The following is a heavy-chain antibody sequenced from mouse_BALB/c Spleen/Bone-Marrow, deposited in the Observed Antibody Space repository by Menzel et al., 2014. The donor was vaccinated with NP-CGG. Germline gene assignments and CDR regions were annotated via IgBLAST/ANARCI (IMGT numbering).Heavy chain of an antibody. CDR3: ARDYYGSSYPFDY. J-gene: IGHJ2*01. Sequence: EVKLVESGGGLVKPGGSLKLSCAASGFTFSDYYMYWVRPTPEKRLEWVATISDGGSYTYYPDSVKGRFTISRDNAKNNLYLQMSSLKSEDTAMYYCARDYYGSSYPFDYWGQGTTLTVSS. CDR1: GFTFSDYY. D-gene: IGHD1-1*01. V-gene: IGHV5-4*02. CDR2: ISDGGSYT.